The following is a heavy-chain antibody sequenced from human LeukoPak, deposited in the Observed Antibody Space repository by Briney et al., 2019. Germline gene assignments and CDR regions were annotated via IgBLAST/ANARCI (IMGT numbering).Heavy chain of an antibody. CDR3: ARRYGGSEPTIDY. CDR1: GFTFSSYW. D-gene: IGHD4-23*01. CDR2: INSDGSST. Sequence: GGSLRLSCAASGFTFSSYWMHWVRQAPGKGLVWVSRINSDGSSTSYADSVKGRFTISRDNAKNTLYLQMNSLRAEDTAVYYCARRYGGSEPTIDYWGQGTLVTVSS. J-gene: IGHJ4*02. V-gene: IGHV3-74*01.